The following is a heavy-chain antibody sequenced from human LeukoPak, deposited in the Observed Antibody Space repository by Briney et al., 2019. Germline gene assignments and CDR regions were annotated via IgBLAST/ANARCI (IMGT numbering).Heavy chain of an antibody. V-gene: IGHV4-30-2*01. CDR3: AMTTTVTTSYYYGMDV. CDR1: GGSISRGGYS. CDR2: IYHSGSA. D-gene: IGHD4-17*01. Sequence: PSQTLSLTCAVSGGSISRGGYSWSWIRQPPGKGLEWIGYIYHSGSAYYNPSLKSRVTISVDRSKNQFSLKLSSVTAADTAVYYCAMTTTVTTSYYYGMDVWGKGTTVTVSS. J-gene: IGHJ6*04.